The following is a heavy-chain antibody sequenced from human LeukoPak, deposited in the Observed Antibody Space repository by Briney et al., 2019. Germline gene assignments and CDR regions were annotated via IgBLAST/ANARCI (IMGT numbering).Heavy chain of an antibody. CDR1: GYTFTSYY. CDR2: INPNSGGT. CDR3: ATVNYDSSGYYSYYYGMDV. Sequence: ASVKVSCKASGYTFTSYYMHWVRQAPGQGLEWMGRINPNSGGTNYAQKFQGRVTMTRDTSISTAYMELSRLRSDDTAVYYCATVNYDSSGYYSYYYGMDVWGQGTTVTVSS. D-gene: IGHD3-22*01. J-gene: IGHJ6*02. V-gene: IGHV1-2*06.